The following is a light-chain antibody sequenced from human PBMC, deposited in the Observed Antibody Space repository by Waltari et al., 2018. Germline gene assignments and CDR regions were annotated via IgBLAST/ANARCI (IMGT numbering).Light chain of an antibody. V-gene: IGLV1-44*01. Sequence: QSVLTHAPSVSGTLGQRVTISCSGTNYNIGSGPVTWYQQVPGMSPKLLIYSNAQRPSGVPDRFSGSKSGTSASLAISGLQSEDEADYYCATWDGRVNGVLFGGGTKVTVL. CDR1: NYNIGSGP. CDR3: ATWDGRVNGVL. CDR2: SNA. J-gene: IGLJ2*01.